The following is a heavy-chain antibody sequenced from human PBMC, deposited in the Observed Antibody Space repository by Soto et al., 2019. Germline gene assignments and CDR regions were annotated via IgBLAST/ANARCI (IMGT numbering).Heavy chain of an antibody. CDR1: GGTFSSYA. D-gene: IGHD1-7*01. CDR2: IIPIFGTA. V-gene: IGHV1-69*13. Sequence: ASVKVSCKASGGTFSSYAISWVRQAPGQGLEWMGGIIPIFGTANYAQKFQGRVTITADESTSTAYMELSSLRSEDTAVYYCARNLHVITGTTKGEPNWFDPWGQGTLVTVSS. J-gene: IGHJ5*02. CDR3: ARNLHVITGTTKGEPNWFDP.